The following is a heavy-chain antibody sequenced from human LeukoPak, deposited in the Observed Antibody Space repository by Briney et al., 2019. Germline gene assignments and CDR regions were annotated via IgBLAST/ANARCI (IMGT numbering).Heavy chain of an antibody. CDR1: GGSISSGGYS. CDR2: IYHSGST. CDR3: ARAASVVNPFDY. J-gene: IGHJ4*02. D-gene: IGHD4-23*01. Sequence: SETLSLTCAVSGGSISSGGYSWSWIRQPPGKGLEWIGYIYHSGSTYYNPSLKSRVTISVDTSKNQFSLKLSPVTAADTAVYYCARAASVVNPFDYWGQGTLVTVSS. V-gene: IGHV4-30-2*05.